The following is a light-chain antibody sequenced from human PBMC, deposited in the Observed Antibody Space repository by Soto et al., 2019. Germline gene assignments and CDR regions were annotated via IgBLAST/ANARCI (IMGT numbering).Light chain of an antibody. CDR2: GAS. J-gene: IGKJ3*01. Sequence: EIVLTQSPGTLSLSPGERATLSCRASQSVSSSYLAWYQQKPGQAPRLLIYGASTRATGIPDRFSGSRSGTDITLTISRLEPEDIAVYYCQQYGSSPRTFGPGTKVDIK. CDR1: QSVSSSY. CDR3: QQYGSSPRT. V-gene: IGKV3-20*01.